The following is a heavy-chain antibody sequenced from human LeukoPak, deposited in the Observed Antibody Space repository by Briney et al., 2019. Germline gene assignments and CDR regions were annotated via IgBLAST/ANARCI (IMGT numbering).Heavy chain of an antibody. CDR3: PRGIPGSQDAFDL. D-gene: IGHD1-20*01. CDR1: GDSVSSNNVA. V-gene: IGHV6-1*01. J-gene: IGHJ3*01. Sequence: SQTLSLTCVISGDSVSSNNVAWNWLRQSPSRGLEWLGRTYYRSKWYNDYAVSMKGRITINPDTSKNQFSLQLKSVTPEDTAMYYCPRGIPGSQDAFDLWGQGTMVIVSS. CDR2: TYYRSKWYN.